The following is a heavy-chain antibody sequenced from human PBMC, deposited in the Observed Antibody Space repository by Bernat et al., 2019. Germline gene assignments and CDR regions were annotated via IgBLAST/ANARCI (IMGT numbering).Heavy chain of an antibody. Sequence: EVQLVESGGGLVQPGGSLRLSCAASGFTFSSYWMSWVRQAPGKGLEWVANIKQDGSEKDYVDSVKGRFTISRDNAKNSLYLQMNSLRAEDTAVYYCARDPFSDSSSWYDAFDIWGQGTMVTVSS. CDR1: GFTFSSYW. CDR3: ARDPFSDSSSWYDAFDI. J-gene: IGHJ3*02. CDR2: IKQDGSEK. D-gene: IGHD6-13*01. V-gene: IGHV3-7*03.